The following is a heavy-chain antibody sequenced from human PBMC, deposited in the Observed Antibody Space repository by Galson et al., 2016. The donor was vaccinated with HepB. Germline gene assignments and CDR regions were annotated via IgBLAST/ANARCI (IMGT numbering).Heavy chain of an antibody. CDR3: ARALCGGDCYYNP. CDR2: ISGSGGST. V-gene: IGHV3-23*01. J-gene: IGHJ5*02. CDR1: GFTFTNYA. Sequence: SLRLSCAASGFTFTNYAMSWVRQAPGKGLDWVSTISGSGGSTYYADSVKGRFTVSRDNSKNTLYLQMNGLRAEDTAVYYCARALCGGDCYYNPWGQGILVTVSS. D-gene: IGHD2-21*02.